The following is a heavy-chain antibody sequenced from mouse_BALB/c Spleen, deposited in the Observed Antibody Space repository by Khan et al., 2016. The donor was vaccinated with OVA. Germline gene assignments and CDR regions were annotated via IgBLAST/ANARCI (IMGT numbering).Heavy chain of an antibody. CDR2: ISYSGNT. CDR3: ACELRGFTY. D-gene: IGHD1-1*01. CDR1: GDSITSGY. V-gene: IGHV3-8*02. J-gene: IGHJ3*01. Sequence: EVQLQESGPSLVKPSQTLSLTCSVTGDSITSGYWNWIRKSPGNKLEYMGYISYSGNTYYNPSLKSRISITRDASKNQYYLQLNSVTTEDTATFYCACELRGFTYWGQGTLVTVSA.